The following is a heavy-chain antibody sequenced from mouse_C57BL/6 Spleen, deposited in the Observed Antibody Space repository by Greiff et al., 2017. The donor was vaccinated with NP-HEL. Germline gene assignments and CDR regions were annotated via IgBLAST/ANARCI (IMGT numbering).Heavy chain of an antibody. CDR1: GYAFTNYL. D-gene: IGHD2-3*01. J-gene: IGHJ4*01. Sequence: VQLVESGAELVRPGTSVKVSCKASGYAFTNYLIEWVKQRPGQGLEWIGVINPGCGGTNYNEKFKGKATLTADKSSSTAYMQLSSLTSEDSAVYFCAKRGYDGYYVDYAMDYWGQGTSVTVSS. CDR2: INPGCGGT. V-gene: IGHV1-54*01. CDR3: AKRGYDGYYVDYAMDY.